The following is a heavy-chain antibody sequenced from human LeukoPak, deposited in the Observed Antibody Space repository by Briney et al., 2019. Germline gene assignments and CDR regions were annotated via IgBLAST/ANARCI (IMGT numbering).Heavy chain of an antibody. V-gene: IGHV1-69*01. D-gene: IGHD5-18*01. CDR2: IIPIFGTA. CDR1: GGTFSSYA. CDR3: ARASGEYSYGYGYYYYYMDV. Sequence: GASVKVSCKASGGTFSSYAISWVRQAPGQGLEWMGGIIPIFGTANYAQKFQGRVTITADESTSTAYMELSSLRSEDTAVYYCARASGEYSYGYGYYYYYMDVWGKGTTVTVSS. J-gene: IGHJ6*03.